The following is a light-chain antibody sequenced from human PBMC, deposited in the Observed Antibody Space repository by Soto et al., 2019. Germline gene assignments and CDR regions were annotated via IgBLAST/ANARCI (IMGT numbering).Light chain of an antibody. CDR1: QSAPSTY. J-gene: IGKJ5*01. Sequence: PGVGAHPSFRVSQSAPSTYFAWYQQKSGQPPRLLISGTSNRATGIPARFSGSGSGTDFTLTISSLEPEDFAVYYCQQRSSWPITFGQGTRLEIK. CDR3: QQRSSWPIT. CDR2: GTS. V-gene: IGKV3-11*01.